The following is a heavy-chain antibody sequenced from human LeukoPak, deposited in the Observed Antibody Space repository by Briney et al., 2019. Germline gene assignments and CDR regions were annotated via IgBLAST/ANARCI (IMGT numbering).Heavy chain of an antibody. CDR1: GFTFSDYY. CDR2: ISSSGNST. Sequence: GGSLRLSCSASGFTFSDYYMSWIRQAPGKGLEWVSYISSSGNSTYYSDSVRGRFTISRDNAKNSLHLQMNSLRAEDTAVYYCAKDPTHYRVWDYYETIGLSYWGQGTLVTVSS. J-gene: IGHJ4*02. D-gene: IGHD3-22*01. CDR3: AKDPTHYRVWDYYETIGLSY. V-gene: IGHV3-11*04.